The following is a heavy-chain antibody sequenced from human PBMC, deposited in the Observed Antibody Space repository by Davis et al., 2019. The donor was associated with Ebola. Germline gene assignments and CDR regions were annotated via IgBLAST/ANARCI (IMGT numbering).Heavy chain of an antibody. V-gene: IGHV4-59*08. J-gene: IGHJ4*02. CDR1: SGSISSYY. CDR3: ARQTLSYLVHFDY. Sequence: GSLRLSCTVSSGSISSYYWSWIRQPPGKGLEWIGYIYYNGDTKYNPSLKSRVTISVDTSKKQFSLNLSSVTAADTAVYYCARQTLSYLVHFDYWGQGTLVTVSS. D-gene: IGHD1-26*01. CDR2: IYYNGDT.